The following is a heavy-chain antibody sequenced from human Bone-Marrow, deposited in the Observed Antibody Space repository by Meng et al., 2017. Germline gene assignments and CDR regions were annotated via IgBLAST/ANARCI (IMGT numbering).Heavy chain of an antibody. D-gene: IGHD6-13*01. Sequence: SETLSLTCAVYGGSFSGYYWSWIRQPPGKGLEWIGEINHSGSTNYNPSLKSRVTISVDTSKNQFSLKLSSVTAADTAVYYCARATVGAAGNDAFDIWGQGTMVTVSS. J-gene: IGHJ3*02. CDR2: INHSGST. CDR1: GGSFSGYY. V-gene: IGHV4-34*01. CDR3: ARATVGAAGNDAFDI.